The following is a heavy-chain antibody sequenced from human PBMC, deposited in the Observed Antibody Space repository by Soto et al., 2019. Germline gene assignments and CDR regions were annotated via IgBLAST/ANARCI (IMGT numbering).Heavy chain of an antibody. D-gene: IGHD3-10*01. Sequence: GSLRLSCAASGFTFSSYGMHWVCQAPGKGLEWVAVISYDGSNKYYADSVKGRFTISRDNSKNTLYLQMNSLRAEDTAVYYCAKGETYYYGSGSPSAENWFDPWGQGT. J-gene: IGHJ5*02. CDR1: GFTFSSYG. CDR3: AKGETYYYGSGSPSAENWFDP. CDR2: ISYDGSNK. V-gene: IGHV3-30*18.